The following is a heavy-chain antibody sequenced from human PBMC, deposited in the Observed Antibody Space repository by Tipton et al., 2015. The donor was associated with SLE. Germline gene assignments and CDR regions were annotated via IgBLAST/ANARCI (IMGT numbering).Heavy chain of an antibody. CDR3: ARHADRIFGVPY. CDR2: IYISGTT. Sequence: LRLSCSVSGGSIRNYYWTWIRQPPGKGLEWIGHIYISGTTNYNPSLKSRVAISVDTSKNQLSLELNSVTAADTALYYCARHADRIFGVPYWGQGTLVTVSS. J-gene: IGHJ4*02. D-gene: IGHD3-3*02. V-gene: IGHV4-4*08. CDR1: GGSIRNYY.